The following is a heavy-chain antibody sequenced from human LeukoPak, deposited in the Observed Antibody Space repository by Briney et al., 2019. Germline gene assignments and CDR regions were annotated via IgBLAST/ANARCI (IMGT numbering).Heavy chain of an antibody. Sequence: ASVKVSCKASGYTFTSYAMNWVRQAPGQGLEWMGWINTNTGNPTYAQGFTGRFVFSLDTSVSTAYLQISSLKAEDTAVYYCARDPRSTIFGVDLNYYYYYMDVWGKGTTVTVSS. CDR3: ARDPRSTIFGVDLNYYYYYMDV. CDR2: INTNTGNP. V-gene: IGHV7-4-1*02. D-gene: IGHD3-3*01. J-gene: IGHJ6*03. CDR1: GYTFTSYA.